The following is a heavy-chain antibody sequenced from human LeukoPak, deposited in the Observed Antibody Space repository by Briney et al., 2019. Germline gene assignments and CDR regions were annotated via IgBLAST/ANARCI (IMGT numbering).Heavy chain of an antibody. V-gene: IGHV3-23*01. CDR2: ISGSGGST. CDR3: ARQREVVTPDGRAFDI. J-gene: IGHJ3*02. Sequence: PGGSLRLSCAASGFTFSSYAMSWVRQAPGKGLEWVSAISGSGGSTYYADSVKGRFTISRDNSKNTLYLQMNSLRAEDTAVYYCARQREVVTPDGRAFDIWGQGTMVTVSS. CDR1: GFTFSSYA. D-gene: IGHD4-23*01.